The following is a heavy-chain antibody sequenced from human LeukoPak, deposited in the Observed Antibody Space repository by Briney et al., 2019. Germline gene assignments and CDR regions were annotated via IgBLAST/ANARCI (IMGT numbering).Heavy chain of an antibody. CDR2: ISYDGSNK. Sequence: PGGSLRLSCAASGFTFSSYAMHWVRQAPGKGLEWVAVISYDGSNKYYADSVKGRFTISRDNSKNTLYLQMNSLRAEDTAVYYCARGGGTMEEDYWGQGTLVTVPS. J-gene: IGHJ4*02. D-gene: IGHD1-14*01. CDR3: ARGGGTMEEDY. V-gene: IGHV3-30*04. CDR1: GFTFSSYA.